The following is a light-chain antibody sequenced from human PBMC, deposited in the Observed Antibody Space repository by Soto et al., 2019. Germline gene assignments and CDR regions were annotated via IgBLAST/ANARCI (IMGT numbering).Light chain of an antibody. V-gene: IGKV3-15*01. Sequence: EIVMTHSPATLSVSPGERATLSCRASQSISSNLAWYQQKPGQAPRLLIYDASTRATGISARFSGSGSGTEFTLTISSLQSEDFAIYYCQQYNNWPPLTFGGGTKVDIK. J-gene: IGKJ4*01. CDR2: DAS. CDR1: QSISSN. CDR3: QQYNNWPPLT.